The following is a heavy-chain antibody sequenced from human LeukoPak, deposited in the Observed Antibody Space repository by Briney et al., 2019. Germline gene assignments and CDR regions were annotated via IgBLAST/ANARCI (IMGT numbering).Heavy chain of an antibody. CDR3: ARQLSYYGSGSQGFDP. CDR2: IYSSGST. J-gene: IGHJ5*02. Sequence: SETLSLTCTVSGGSISSYYWSWIRQPPGKGLEWIGYIYSSGSTNYNPSLKSRVTISVDTSKNQFSLKLSSVTAADTAVYYCARQLSYYGSGSQGFDPWGQGTLATVSS. V-gene: IGHV4-59*08. D-gene: IGHD3-10*01. CDR1: GGSISSYY.